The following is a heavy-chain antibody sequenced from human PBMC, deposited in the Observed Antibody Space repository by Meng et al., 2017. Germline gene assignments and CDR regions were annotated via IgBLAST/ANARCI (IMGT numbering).Heavy chain of an antibody. CDR2: IDPKNGDT. J-gene: IGHJ4*02. D-gene: IGHD6-13*01. CDR3: ARDEDISAAGKLFGDY. V-gene: IGHV1-2*06. CDR1: GYNFPDYY. Sequence: QGELVQAGAEVKKRGASVKVSCKPSGYNFPDYYIHWVRQAPGQGLEWMGRIDPKNGDTHYAQKFQGRVTMTVDTSISTAYMDLSGLRSDDTAVYYCARDEDISAAGKLFGDYWGQGTLVTVSS.